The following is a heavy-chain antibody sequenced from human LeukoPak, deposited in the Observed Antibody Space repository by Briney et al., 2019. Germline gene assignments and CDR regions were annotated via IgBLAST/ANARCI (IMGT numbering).Heavy chain of an antibody. CDR2: IYYSGST. CDR3: ARAVKYYYDSSGYPKWFDP. CDR1: GGSISSYY. V-gene: IGHV4-59*01. D-gene: IGHD3-22*01. Sequence: SETLSLTCTVSGGSISSYYWSWIRQPPGKGLEWIGYIYYSGSTNYNPSLKSRVTISVNTSKNQFSLKLSSVTAADTAVYYCARAVKYYYDSSGYPKWFDPWGQGTLVAVSS. J-gene: IGHJ5*02.